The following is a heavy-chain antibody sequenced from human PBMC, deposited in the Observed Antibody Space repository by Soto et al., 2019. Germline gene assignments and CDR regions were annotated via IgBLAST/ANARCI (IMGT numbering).Heavy chain of an antibody. J-gene: IGHJ4*02. CDR2: ISGSGGST. V-gene: IGHV3-23*01. CDR3: EKGGGYDPKLFDY. CDR1: GFTFSSYA. D-gene: IGHD5-12*01. Sequence: EVQLLESGGGLVQPGGSLRLSCAASGFTFSSYAMSWVRQAPGKGLEWVSAISGSGGSTYYADSVKGRFTISRDNSKNTLYLQMNSLRAEDTDVYYCEKGGGYDPKLFDYWGQGTLVTVSS.